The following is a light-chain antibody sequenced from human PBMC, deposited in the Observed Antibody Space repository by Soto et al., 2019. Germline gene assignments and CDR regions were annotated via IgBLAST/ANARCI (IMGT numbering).Light chain of an antibody. J-gene: IGLJ2*01. V-gene: IGLV2-14*01. CDR3: SSYTSSITVL. CDR1: SSDVGGYNY. CDR2: DVS. Sequence: QSALTQPASVSGSPGQSITISCTGTSSDVGGYNYVSWYQQHPGKAPKLTIYDVSNGPSGVSNRFSGSKSGNTASLTISGLQAEDEADSYCSSYTSSITVLFGGGTKLTVL.